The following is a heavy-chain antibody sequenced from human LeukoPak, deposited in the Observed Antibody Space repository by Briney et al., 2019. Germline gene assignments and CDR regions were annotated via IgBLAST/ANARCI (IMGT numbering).Heavy chain of an antibody. J-gene: IGHJ3*02. CDR2: IYSSGTT. D-gene: IGHD2-21*01. CDR1: GGSISSGSYY. V-gene: IGHV4-61*02. Sequence: SETLSLTXTVSGGSISSGSYYWSWIRQPAGKGLEGSGGIYSSGTTNDKPSLKSRVTISIDTSKTQFSLKLKSMTAADTAVYYCARDFVDAPIWGQGTMVTVSS. CDR3: ARDFVDAPI.